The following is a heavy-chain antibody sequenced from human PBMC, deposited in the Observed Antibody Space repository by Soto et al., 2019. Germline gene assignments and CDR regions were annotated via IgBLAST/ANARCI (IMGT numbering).Heavy chain of an antibody. V-gene: IGHV1-2*04. CDR2: INPNSGGT. Sequence: ASVKVSCKASGYTFTGYYMHWVRQAPGQGLEWMGWINPNSGGTNYAQKFQGWVTMTRDTSISTAYMELSRLRSDDTAVYYCARDLGVVAATPDYYYYYGMDVWGQGTTVTVSS. CDR1: GYTFTGYY. D-gene: IGHD2-15*01. CDR3: ARDLGVVAATPDYYYYYGMDV. J-gene: IGHJ6*02.